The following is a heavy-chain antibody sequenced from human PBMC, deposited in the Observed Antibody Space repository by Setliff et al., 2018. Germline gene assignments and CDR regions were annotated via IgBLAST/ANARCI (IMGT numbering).Heavy chain of an antibody. Sequence: ASVKVSCKASGYTFTGYYMHWVRQAPGQGLEWMGIINPSGGSTSYAQKFQGRVTMTRDTSTSTVYMELSSLRSEDTAVYYCARSGVGSGLLWFEKDWFDPWGQGTLVTVSS. J-gene: IGHJ5*02. CDR2: INPSGGST. CDR1: GYTFTGYY. V-gene: IGHV1-46*01. D-gene: IGHD3-10*01. CDR3: ARSGVGSGLLWFEKDWFDP.